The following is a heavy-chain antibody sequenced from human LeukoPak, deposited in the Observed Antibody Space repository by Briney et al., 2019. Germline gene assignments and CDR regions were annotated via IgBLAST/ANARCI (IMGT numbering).Heavy chain of an antibody. CDR1: GGTFSSYA. Sequence: GASVKVSCKASGGTFSSYAISWVRQAPGQGLEWMGWISAYNGNTNYAQKLQGRVTMTTDTSTSTAYMELRSLRSDDTAVYYCARAFLSSYDFWSGYRTGFDYWGQGTLVTVSS. J-gene: IGHJ4*02. CDR2: ISAYNGNT. V-gene: IGHV1-18*01. D-gene: IGHD3-3*01. CDR3: ARAFLSSYDFWSGYRTGFDY.